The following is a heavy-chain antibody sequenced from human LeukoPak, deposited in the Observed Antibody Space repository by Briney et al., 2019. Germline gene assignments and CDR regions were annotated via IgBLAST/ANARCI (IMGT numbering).Heavy chain of an antibody. V-gene: IGHV3-21*01. D-gene: IGHD1-1*01. CDR1: GFTFSSYS. CDR3: ARVVRLERRGAYYFDY. Sequence: GGSLRLSCAASGFTFSSYSMNWVRQAPGKGLEWVSSISSSSSYIYYADSVKGRFTISRDNAKNSLYLQMNSLRAEDTAVYYCARVVRLERRGAYYFDYWGQGTLVTVSS. J-gene: IGHJ4*02. CDR2: ISSSSSYI.